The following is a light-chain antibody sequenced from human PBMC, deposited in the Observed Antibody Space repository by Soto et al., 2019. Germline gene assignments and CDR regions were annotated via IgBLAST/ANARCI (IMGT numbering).Light chain of an antibody. CDR2: AAS. Sequence: DIQMTQSPSSLSASVGDRGTITCRASPSISSYLNWYQQKPGKAPKLLIYAASSLQGGVPSRFSGSGSGTDFTLTISSLQPEDFATYYCQQTYSSPWTFGQGTKVDIK. V-gene: IGKV1-39*01. CDR3: QQTYSSPWT. CDR1: PSISSY. J-gene: IGKJ1*01.